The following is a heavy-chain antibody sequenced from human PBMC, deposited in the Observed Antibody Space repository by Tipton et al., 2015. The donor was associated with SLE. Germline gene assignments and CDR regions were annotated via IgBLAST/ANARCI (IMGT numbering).Heavy chain of an antibody. V-gene: IGHV4-59*01. Sequence: TLSLTCTVSGDSISPYYWSWIRQPPGKGLEWIGYVYYSGNTNYNPSLKRRVSISVDTSKNQFSLKLSSVTAADTAVYYCARAQGEMDAFDLWGQGTMVTVSS. J-gene: IGHJ3*01. D-gene: IGHD3-10*01. CDR3: ARAQGEMDAFDL. CDR2: VYYSGNT. CDR1: GDSISPYY.